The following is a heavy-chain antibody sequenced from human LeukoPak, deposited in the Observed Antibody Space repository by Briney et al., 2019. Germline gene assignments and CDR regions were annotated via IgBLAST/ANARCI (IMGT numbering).Heavy chain of an antibody. D-gene: IGHD3-3*01. CDR3: ARFTDFWSGPPYYMDV. V-gene: IGHV1-18*01. J-gene: IGHJ6*03. CDR2: ISAYNGNT. CDR1: GYTFTSYG. Sequence: GASVKVSCKASGYTFTSYGISCVRQAPGKRLEWIGWISAYNGNTNYAQKLQGRVTMTTDTSTSTAYMELRSLRSDDTAVYYCARFTDFWSGPPYYMDVWGKGTTVTVSS.